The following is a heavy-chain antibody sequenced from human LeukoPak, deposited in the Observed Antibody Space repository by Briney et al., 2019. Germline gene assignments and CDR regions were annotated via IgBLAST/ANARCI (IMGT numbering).Heavy chain of an antibody. CDR2: INDSGRT. CDR1: GGSFSNYY. V-gene: IGHV4-34*01. J-gene: IGHJ6*03. D-gene: IGHD1-7*01. CDR3: ARRWNYGRNYYIDV. Sequence: SETLSLTCAVYGGSFSNYYWSWIRQPPGKRLEWIGEINDSGRTNYNPSLMSRVTVSVDTSKNQFSLRLTSVTATDTAVYYCARRWNYGRNYYIDVWGKGATVSVSS.